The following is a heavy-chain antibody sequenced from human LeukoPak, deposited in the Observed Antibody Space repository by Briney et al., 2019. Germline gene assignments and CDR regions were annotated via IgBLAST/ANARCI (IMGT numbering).Heavy chain of an antibody. CDR1: GFTFSSYG. Sequence: GGTLRLSCAASGFTFSSYGMSWVRQAPGKGLEWVSAISGSGGTTNSADSVKGRFTISRDNSKNTLYLQMNSLRAEDTAVYYCAKELYGDYSGYWGQGTLVTVSS. V-gene: IGHV3-23*01. D-gene: IGHD4-17*01. CDR3: AKELYGDYSGY. CDR2: ISGSGGTT. J-gene: IGHJ4*02.